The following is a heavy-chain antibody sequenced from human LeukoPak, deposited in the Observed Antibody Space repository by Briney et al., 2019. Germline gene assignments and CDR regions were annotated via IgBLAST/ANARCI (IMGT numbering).Heavy chain of an antibody. D-gene: IGHD4-17*01. Sequence: GGSLRLSCAGSGFTFRSYSIHWVRQAPGKGLEWVANILHDGSFKNYGDSVKGRFTISRDDSRNTVFLLMNSLRDDDSAVYYCARESTVTTRLGYWGQGTRVLVSS. V-gene: IGHV3-30*14. CDR3: ARESTVTTRLGY. CDR1: GFTFRSYS. J-gene: IGHJ4*02. CDR2: ILHDGSFK.